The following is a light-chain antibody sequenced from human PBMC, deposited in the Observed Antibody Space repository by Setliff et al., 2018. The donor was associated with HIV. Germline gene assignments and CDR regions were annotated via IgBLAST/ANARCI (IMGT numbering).Light chain of an antibody. CDR3: SSYTTGTAYAI. Sequence: QSVLTQPASVSASPGQSITISCTGTTSDFSDYNYVSWYQQHPGKAPKLIIYDVTYRPSGVSSRFSASKSGDTAPLTISGLQTEDEADYFCSSYTTGTAYAIFGGGTKGTVL. CDR2: DVT. J-gene: IGLJ2*01. CDR1: TSDFSDYNY. V-gene: IGLV2-14*03.